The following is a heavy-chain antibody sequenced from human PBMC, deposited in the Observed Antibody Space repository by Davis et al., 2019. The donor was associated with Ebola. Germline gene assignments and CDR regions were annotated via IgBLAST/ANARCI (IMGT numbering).Heavy chain of an antibody. J-gene: IGHJ4*02. Sequence: GESLKISCNGSGYSFTTYWIGWVRQMLGKGLEWMGIIYPGDSDTRYSPSFQGQVTISADKSISTAYLQWSSLKASDTAMYYCAGGWEQAGFDYWGQGTLVTVSS. CDR3: AGGWEQAGFDY. CDR1: GYSFTTYW. D-gene: IGHD1-26*01. CDR2: IYPGDSDT. V-gene: IGHV5-51*01.